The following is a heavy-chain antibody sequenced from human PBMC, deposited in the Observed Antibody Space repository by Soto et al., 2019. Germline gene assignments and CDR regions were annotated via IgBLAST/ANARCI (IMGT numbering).Heavy chain of an antibody. J-gene: IGHJ1*01. CDR1: GVTFNRCG. V-gene: IGHV3-33*01. D-gene: IGHD6-19*01. Sequence: GGSLRLSCVASGVTFNRCGFHWVRQAPGKGLEWVAVIWFDGSNKCYADSLKGRFTISRDDSKSTFYLQMNSLRSEDTAVYYCARDQGSGWFINVESEYFQHWGQGTLVTVSS. CDR2: IWFDGSNK. CDR3: ARDQGSGWFINVESEYFQH.